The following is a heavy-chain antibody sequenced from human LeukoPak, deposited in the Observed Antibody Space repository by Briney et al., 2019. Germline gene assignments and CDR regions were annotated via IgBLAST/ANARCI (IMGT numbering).Heavy chain of an antibody. CDR3: ARDRYYGIDV. CDR1: GFTFSSYA. V-gene: IGHV3-48*04. J-gene: IGHJ6*02. CDR2: ISDSSAM. Sequence: PGGSLRLSCAASGFTFSSYAMSWVRQAPGKGLEWVSYISDSSAMYYADSVRGRFTISRDNAKNTLYLQMNSLRAEDTAVYFCARDRYYGIDVWGRGTTVTVSS.